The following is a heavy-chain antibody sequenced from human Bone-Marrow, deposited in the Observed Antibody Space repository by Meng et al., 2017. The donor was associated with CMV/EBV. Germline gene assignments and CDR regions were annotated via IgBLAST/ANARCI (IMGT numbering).Heavy chain of an antibody. D-gene: IGHD6-6*01. V-gene: IGHV3-74*01. CDR2: IKSDGSST. CDR3: TRGSSWSAD. CDR1: GFTFSSYW. Sequence: GGSLRLSCAASGFTFSSYWMDWVRQAPGKGLVWVSRIKSDGSSTTYADSVKGRFIISRDNAKNTLYLQMNSLRAEDTAVYYFTRGSSWSADWGQGTLVTGSS. J-gene: IGHJ4*02.